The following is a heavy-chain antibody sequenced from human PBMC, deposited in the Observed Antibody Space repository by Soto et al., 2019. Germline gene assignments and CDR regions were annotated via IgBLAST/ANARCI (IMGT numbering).Heavy chain of an antibody. V-gene: IGHV4-30-4*01. J-gene: IGHJ4*02. Sequence: QVQLQESGPGLVKPSQTLSLTCTVSGGSITSDYSCWSGIRQPPGEGLEWIGHIFDSGTTYTNPSLRSQVAISLDTSKNHFSLTLSSVTAADTAVYYCARGPSGDKVHYWGQGALVTVSS. CDR1: GGSITSDYSC. CDR2: IFDSGTT. D-gene: IGHD7-27*01. CDR3: ARGPSGDKVHY.